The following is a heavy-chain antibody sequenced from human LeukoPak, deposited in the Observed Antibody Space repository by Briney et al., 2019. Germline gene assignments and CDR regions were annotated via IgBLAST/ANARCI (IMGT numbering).Heavy chain of an antibody. D-gene: IGHD4-17*01. CDR1: GFTFSSYT. J-gene: IGHJ4*02. Sequence: PGGSLRLSCSASGFTFSSYTMNWVRQAPGKGLEWVSGISGSGGSTYDADSVKGRFTISRDNSKNTLYLQMNSLRVEDTAVYYCANAPAYGLPLYWGQGTLVSVSS. CDR3: ANAPAYGLPLY. V-gene: IGHV3-23*01. CDR2: ISGSGGST.